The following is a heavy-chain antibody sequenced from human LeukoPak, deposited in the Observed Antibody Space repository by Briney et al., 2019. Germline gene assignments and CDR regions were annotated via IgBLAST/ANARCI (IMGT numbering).Heavy chain of an antibody. V-gene: IGHV4-4*07. CDR1: GGSISSYY. J-gene: IGHJ6*03. CDR3: ARDLKGGQYYYYYYMDV. CDR2: IYSSGST. Sequence: SETLSLTCTVSGGSISSYYWSWIRQPAGKGLEWIGRIYSSGSTYYNPSLKSRVTISVDTSKNQFSLKLSSVTAADTAVYYCARDLKGGQYYYYYYMDVWGKGTTVTVSS. D-gene: IGHD2-15*01.